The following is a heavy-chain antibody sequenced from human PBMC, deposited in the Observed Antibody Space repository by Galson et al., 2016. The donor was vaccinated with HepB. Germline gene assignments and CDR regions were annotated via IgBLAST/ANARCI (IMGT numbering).Heavy chain of an antibody. CDR3: ARDVWQGHELVSGGFDC. V-gene: IGHV6-1*01. CDR1: GDSVSSNTAA. D-gene: IGHD3-10*01. CDR2: TYYRSKWSF. Sequence: CAISGDSVSSNTAAWNWVRQSPTRGLEWLGRTYYRSKWSFDYADSVRGRITINPDTSKNHFSLHLNSVTPEDSATYYCARDVWQGHELVSGGFDCWGQGTLVIVSS. J-gene: IGHJ4*02.